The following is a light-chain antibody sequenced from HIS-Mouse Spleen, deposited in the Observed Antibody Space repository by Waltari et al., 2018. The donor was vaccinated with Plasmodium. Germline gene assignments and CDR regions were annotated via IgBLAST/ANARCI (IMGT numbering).Light chain of an antibody. Sequence: QSALTQPASVSGSPGQSITISCTGTSSDVGGYNYVSWYQQHPGQAPKLMIYDVSNRPAWVSNLFSGSKSGNTASLTISELQAEDEADYYCSSYTSSSTVVFGGGTKLTVL. CDR1: SSDVGGYNY. J-gene: IGLJ2*01. CDR3: SSYTSSSTVV. CDR2: DVS. V-gene: IGLV2-14*03.